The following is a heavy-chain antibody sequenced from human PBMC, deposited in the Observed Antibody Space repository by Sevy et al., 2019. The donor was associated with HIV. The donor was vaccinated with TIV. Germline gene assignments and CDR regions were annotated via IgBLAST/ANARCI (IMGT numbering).Heavy chain of an antibody. CDR1: GFAFSTHA. CDR3: ARDGGYSIKWYPLY. CDR2: ISYEGTET. Sequence: GGSLRLSCAASGFAFSTHAMHWVRQAPGKGLEWVAVISYEGTETIYGGSVEGRFNMSRDKSKNMLSLQSNSLKPEDTAVYYCARDGGYSIKWYPLYWGHGTLVTVSS. V-gene: IGHV3-30-3*01. J-gene: IGHJ4*01. D-gene: IGHD1-26*01.